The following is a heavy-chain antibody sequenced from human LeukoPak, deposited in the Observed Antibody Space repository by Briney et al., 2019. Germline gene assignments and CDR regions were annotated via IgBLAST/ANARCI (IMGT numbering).Heavy chain of an antibody. CDR2: IIPIFGTA. J-gene: IGHJ4*02. CDR1: GGTFSSYA. V-gene: IGHV1-69*05. Sequence: SVKVSCKASGGTFSSYAISWVRQAPGQGLEWMGGIIPIFGTANYAQKLQGRVTMTTDTSTSTAYMELRSLRSDDTAVYYCARSYYDSSGYYGYWGQGTLVTVSS. CDR3: ARSYYDSSGYYGY. D-gene: IGHD3-22*01.